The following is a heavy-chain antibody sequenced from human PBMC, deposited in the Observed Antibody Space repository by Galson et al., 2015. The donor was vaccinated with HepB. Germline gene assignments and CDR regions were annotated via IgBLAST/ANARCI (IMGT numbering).Heavy chain of an antibody. V-gene: IGHV3-30-3*01. Sequence: SLRLSCAASTFTLSDYAMHWVRQAPGKGLEWVAFLSYDGSNKYYADSVKGRFTISRDNSRNTLYLQMNSLRVEDTAVYYCARYPTGTTAFDIWGQGTMVTVSS. CDR3: ARYPTGTTAFDI. J-gene: IGHJ3*02. CDR1: TFTLSDYA. D-gene: IGHD1-1*01. CDR2: LSYDGSNK.